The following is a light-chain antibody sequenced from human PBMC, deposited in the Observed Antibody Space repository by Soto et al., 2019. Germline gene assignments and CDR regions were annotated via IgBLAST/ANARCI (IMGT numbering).Light chain of an antibody. J-gene: IGLJ1*01. V-gene: IGLV2-14*03. CDR2: DVS. CDR3: SSYIGSSTYV. Sequence: QSALTQPASVSGSPGQSITISCTGTSSDVGGYNYVSWYQQHPGKAPKLMIFDVSNRPSGVSDRFSGSKSGNTASLTISGLQAEDEAYYYCSSYIGSSTYVFGSGTKLTVL. CDR1: SSDVGGYNY.